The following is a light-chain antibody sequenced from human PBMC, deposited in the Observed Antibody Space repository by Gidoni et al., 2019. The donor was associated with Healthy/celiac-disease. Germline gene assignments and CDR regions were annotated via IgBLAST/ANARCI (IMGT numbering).Light chain of an antibody. CDR3: NSRDSSGNHWV. V-gene: IGLV3-19*01. CDR1: SLRSYY. J-gene: IGLJ3*02. CDR2: GKN. Sequence: SSELTQDPAVSVALGQTVRLTCQGDSLRSYYASWYQQKPGQAPVLVIYGKNNRPSGIPDRFSGSSSGNTASFTITGAQAEDEADYYCNSRDSSGNHWVFGGGTKLTVL.